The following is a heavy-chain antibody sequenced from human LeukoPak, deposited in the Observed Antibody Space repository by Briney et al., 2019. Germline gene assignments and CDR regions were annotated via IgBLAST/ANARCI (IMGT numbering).Heavy chain of an antibody. J-gene: IGHJ1*01. CDR3: ARDDPAAEYLQH. Sequence: SETLSLTCTVSGGSISSYYWSWIRQPPGKGLEWIGYIYYSGSTNYNPSLKSRVTISVDTSKNQFSLKLSSVTAADTAVYYCARDDPAAEYLQHWGQGTLVTVSS. CDR2: IYYSGST. V-gene: IGHV4-59*01. CDR1: GGSISSYY.